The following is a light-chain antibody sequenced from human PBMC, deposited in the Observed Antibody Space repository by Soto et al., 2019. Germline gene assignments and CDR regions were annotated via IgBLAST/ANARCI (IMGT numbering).Light chain of an antibody. J-gene: IGKJ2*01. CDR1: QSVSSSY. CDR3: QQYGSSPYT. CDR2: GAS. Sequence: EIVLTQSPGTLSLSPGERATLSCRASQSVSSSYLAWYQQKPGQAPRLLIYGASSRATVIPDRFSDSGSGTDFTLTISRLEPEDFAVYYCQQYGSSPYTFGQGTKLEIK. V-gene: IGKV3-20*01.